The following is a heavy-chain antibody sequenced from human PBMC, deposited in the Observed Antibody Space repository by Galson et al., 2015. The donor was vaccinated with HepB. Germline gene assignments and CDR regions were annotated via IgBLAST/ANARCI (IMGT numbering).Heavy chain of an antibody. CDR2: FDPEDGET. D-gene: IGHD3-22*01. CDR3: ATGRWRITYYYDSSGYPQYYFDY. J-gene: IGHJ4*02. V-gene: IGHV1-24*01. Sequence: SVKVSCKVSGYTLTELSMHWVRQAPGKGLEWMGGFDPEDGETIYAQKFQGRVTMTEDTSTDTAYMELSSLRSEDTAVYYCATGRWRITYYYDSSGYPQYYFDYWGQGTLVTVSS. CDR1: GYTLTELS.